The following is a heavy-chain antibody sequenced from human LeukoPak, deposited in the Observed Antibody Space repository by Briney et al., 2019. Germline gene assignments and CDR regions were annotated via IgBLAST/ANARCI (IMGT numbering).Heavy chain of an antibody. CDR2: INHSGST. CDR3: ARDYGYDGAWFGAPFDY. CDR1: GGSFSGYY. V-gene: IGHV4-34*01. D-gene: IGHD3-10*01. Sequence: SETLSLTCAVYGGSFSGYYWSWIRQPPGKGLEWIGEINHSGSTNYNPSLKSRVTISVDTSKNQFSLKLSSVTAADTAVYYCARDYGYDGAWFGAPFDYWGQGTLVAVSS. J-gene: IGHJ4*02.